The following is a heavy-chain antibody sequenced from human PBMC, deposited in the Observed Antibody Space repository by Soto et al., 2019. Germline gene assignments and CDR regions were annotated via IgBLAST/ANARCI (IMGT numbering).Heavy chain of an antibody. J-gene: IGHJ4*02. CDR1: GGSISSSSYY. D-gene: IGHD3-3*01. CDR2: IYYSGST. CDR3: MSDFWSGLGP. V-gene: IGHV4-39*01. Sequence: QLQLQESGPGLVKPSETLSLTCTVSGGSISSSSYYWGWIRQPPGKGLEWIGSIYYSGSTYYNPSLKSRVTISVDTSKNQFSLKLSSVTAADTTVYYCMSDFWSGLGPWGQGTLVTVSS.